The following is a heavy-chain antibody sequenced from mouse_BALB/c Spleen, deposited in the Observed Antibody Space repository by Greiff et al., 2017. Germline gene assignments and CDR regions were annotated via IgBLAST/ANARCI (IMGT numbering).Heavy chain of an antibody. CDR2: ISSGGSYT. J-gene: IGHJ3*01. V-gene: IGHV5-9-4*01. CDR3: ARGEGYYDAWFAY. D-gene: IGHD2-4*01. Sequence: EVMLVESGGGLVKPGGSLKLSCAASGFTFSSYAMSWVRQSPEKRLEWVAEISSGGSYTYYPDTVTGRFTISRDNAKNTLYLEMSSLRSEDTAMYYCARGEGYYDAWFAYWGQGTLVTVSA. CDR1: GFTFSSYA.